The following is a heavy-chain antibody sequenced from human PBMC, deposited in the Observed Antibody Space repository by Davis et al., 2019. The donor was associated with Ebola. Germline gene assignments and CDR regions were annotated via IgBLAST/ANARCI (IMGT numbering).Heavy chain of an antibody. J-gene: IGHJ4*02. CDR1: GFTFSSYG. D-gene: IGHD6-19*01. V-gene: IGHV3-30*18. CDR2: ISYDGSNK. Sequence: GGSLRLSCAASGFTFSSYGMHWVRQAPGKGLEWVAVISYDGSNKYYADSVKGRFTISRDNSKNTLYLQMNSLRAEDTAVYYCANLAVAEPFDYWGQGTLVTVSS. CDR3: ANLAVAEPFDY.